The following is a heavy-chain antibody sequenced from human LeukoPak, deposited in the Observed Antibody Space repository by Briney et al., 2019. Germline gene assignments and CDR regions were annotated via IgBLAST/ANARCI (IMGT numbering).Heavy chain of an antibody. J-gene: IGHJ6*02. Sequence: ASVKVSCKVSGYTLTELSMHWVRQAPGKGLEWMGGFDPEDGETIYAQKFQGRVTMTEDTSTDTAYMELSSLRSEDTAVYYCATMLYSSSWYTMDVWGQGTTVTVSS. D-gene: IGHD6-13*01. CDR3: ATMLYSSSWYTMDV. V-gene: IGHV1-24*01. CDR2: FDPEDGET. CDR1: GYTLTELS.